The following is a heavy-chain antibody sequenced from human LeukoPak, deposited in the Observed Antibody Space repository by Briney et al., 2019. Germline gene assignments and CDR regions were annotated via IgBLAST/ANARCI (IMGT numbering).Heavy chain of an antibody. CDR1: GYTLTELS. J-gene: IGHJ3*02. D-gene: IGHD3-3*01. CDR3: ATVFLDPGAFDI. CDR2: FDPEDGET. Sequence: ASVKVSCKVSGYTLTELSMHWVRQAPGKGLEWMGGFDPEDGETIYAQKFQGRVTMTEDTSTDTAYMELSSLRSEDTAVYCCATVFLDPGAFDIWGQGTMVTVSS. V-gene: IGHV1-24*01.